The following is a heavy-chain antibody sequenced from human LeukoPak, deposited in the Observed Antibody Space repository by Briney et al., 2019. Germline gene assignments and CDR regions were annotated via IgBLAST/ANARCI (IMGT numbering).Heavy chain of an antibody. D-gene: IGHD6-6*01. CDR1: SFTFSLYW. Sequence: PGGSLRLSCAASSFTFSLYWMHWVRQAPGKGLVWVSRINTNGRSTTYADSVKGRFTISRDNAKNTLYLQMSSLRAEDTAVYYCARDPSSSSAFDYWGQGTLVTVSS. CDR3: ARDPSSSSAFDY. J-gene: IGHJ4*02. V-gene: IGHV3-74*01. CDR2: INTNGRST.